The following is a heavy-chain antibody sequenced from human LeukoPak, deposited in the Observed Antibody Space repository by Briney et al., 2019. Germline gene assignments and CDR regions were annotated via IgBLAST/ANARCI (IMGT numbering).Heavy chain of an antibody. CDR2: IYYSGST. V-gene: IGHV4-59*08. CDR3: ARHPSGSGWIRAAFDI. J-gene: IGHJ3*02. Sequence: QVQLQESGPGLVKPSETLSLTCTVSGGSISSYYWSWFRQPPEKGLEWIGYIYYSGSTNYNPSLKSRVTISVDTSKNQFSLKLSSVTAADTAVYYCARHPSGSGWIRAAFDIWGQGTMVTVSS. D-gene: IGHD6-19*01. CDR1: GGSISSYY.